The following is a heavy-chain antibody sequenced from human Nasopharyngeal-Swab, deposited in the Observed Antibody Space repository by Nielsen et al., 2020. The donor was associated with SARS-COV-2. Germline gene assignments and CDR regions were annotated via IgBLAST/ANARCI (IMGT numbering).Heavy chain of an antibody. CDR1: GYTFTSYA. CDR2: INTNTGNP. Sequence: ASVKVSCKASGYTFTSYAMNWVRQAPGQGLEWMGWINTNTGNPTYAQGFTGRFVFSLDTSVSTAYLQISSLKAEDTAAYYCAGTYGSGIPYYYYYYMDVWGKGTTVTVSS. CDR3: AGTYGSGIPYYYYYYMDV. V-gene: IGHV7-4-1*02. D-gene: IGHD3-10*01. J-gene: IGHJ6*03.